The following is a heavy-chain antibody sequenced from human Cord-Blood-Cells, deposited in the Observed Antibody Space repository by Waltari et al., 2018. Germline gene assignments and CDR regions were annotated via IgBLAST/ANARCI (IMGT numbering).Heavy chain of an antibody. D-gene: IGHD6-6*01. Sequence: QVPPVPSGAGAEKHRCTVKDHCTAPGGNFSSYPHSWVRGAPGQGVGSMGGIIPIFGTANYAQKFQGRVTIPADESTSTAYMELSSLRSEDTAVYYCARDSLGSSSVSTFDIWGQGTMVTVSS. CDR3: ARDSLGSSSVSTFDI. CDR2: IIPIFGTA. V-gene: IGHV1-69*01. J-gene: IGHJ3*02. CDR1: GGNFSSYP.